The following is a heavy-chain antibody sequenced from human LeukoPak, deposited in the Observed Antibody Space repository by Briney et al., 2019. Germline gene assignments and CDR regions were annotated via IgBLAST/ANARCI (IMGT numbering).Heavy chain of an antibody. CDR3: AREQGEAVNWFDP. CDR1: GGSISSYY. J-gene: IGHJ5*02. CDR2: IYYSGST. Sequence: SETLSLTCTVSGGSISSYYWSWIRQPPGKGLEWIGYIYYSGSTNYNPSLKSRVTISVDTSKNQFSLKLSSVTAADTAVYYCAREQGEAVNWFDPWGQGTQVIVSP. V-gene: IGHV4-59*01.